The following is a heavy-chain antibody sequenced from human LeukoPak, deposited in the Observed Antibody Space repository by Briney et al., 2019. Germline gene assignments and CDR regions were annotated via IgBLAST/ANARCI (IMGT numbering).Heavy chain of an antibody. J-gene: IGHJ4*02. Sequence: GGSLRLSCVASGFSFSSYGMHWVRRAPGKGLEWMTFIRFDGSEKYYADSVKGRFTISRDYSKNTLFLQMSSLRPEDTAVYYCATPMYSSSWYHLDYWGQGTLVTVSS. CDR1: GFSFSSYG. CDR2: IRFDGSEK. D-gene: IGHD6-13*01. V-gene: IGHV3-30*02. CDR3: ATPMYSSSWYHLDY.